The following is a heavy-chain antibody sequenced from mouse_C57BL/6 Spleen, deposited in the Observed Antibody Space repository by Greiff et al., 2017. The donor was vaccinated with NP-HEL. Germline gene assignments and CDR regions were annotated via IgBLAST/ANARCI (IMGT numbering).Heavy chain of an antibody. J-gene: IGHJ2*01. CDR1: GYSITSDYA. CDR2: ISYSGST. CDR3: ARSIMAN. V-gene: IGHV3-2*02. Sequence: DVKLQESGPGLVKPSQSLSLTCTVTGYSITSDYAWNWIRQFPGNKLEWMGYISYSGSTSHYPSLKSRISIPRDTSKNQFFLQLNSVTTEDTATYYCARSIMANWGQGTTLTVSS.